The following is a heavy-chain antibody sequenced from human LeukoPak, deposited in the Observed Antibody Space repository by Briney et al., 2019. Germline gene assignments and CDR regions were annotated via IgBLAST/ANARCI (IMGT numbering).Heavy chain of an antibody. CDR2: IYYSGST. CDR1: GGSLSSHY. J-gene: IGHJ5*02. D-gene: IGHD5-18*01. V-gene: IGHV4-59*11. Sequence: SETLSLTCTVSGGSLSSHYWSWIRQPPGKGREGIGYIYYSGSTNYNPSLKSRVTISVDTSKNQFSLKLSSVTAADTAVYYCARGLGYSYGYGWFDPWGQGTLVTVSS. CDR3: ARGLGYSYGYGWFDP.